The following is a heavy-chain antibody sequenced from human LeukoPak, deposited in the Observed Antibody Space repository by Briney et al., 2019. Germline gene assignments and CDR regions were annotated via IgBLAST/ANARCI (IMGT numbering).Heavy chain of an antibody. CDR3: ARSPYSSGYYFASDY. D-gene: IGHD3-3*01. V-gene: IGHV5-51*01. CDR2: IYPGDSDT. J-gene: IGHJ4*02. CDR1: GYSFTSYW. Sequence: GESLKISCKGSGYSFTSYWIGWVRQMPGKGLEWMGIIYPGDSDTRYSPSFQGQVTISADKSISTAYLQWSSLKVSDTAMYYCARSPYSSGYYFASDYWGQGTLVTVSS.